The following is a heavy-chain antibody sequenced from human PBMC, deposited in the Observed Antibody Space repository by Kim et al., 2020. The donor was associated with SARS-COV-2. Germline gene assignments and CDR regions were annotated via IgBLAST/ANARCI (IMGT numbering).Heavy chain of an antibody. Sequence: SYADSVKGRFTISRDNAKNTLYLQMNSLRAEDTAVYYCARDRHGSGWLGYWGQGTLVTVSS. CDR3: ARDRHGSGWLGY. J-gene: IGHJ4*02. V-gene: IGHV3-74*01. D-gene: IGHD6-19*01.